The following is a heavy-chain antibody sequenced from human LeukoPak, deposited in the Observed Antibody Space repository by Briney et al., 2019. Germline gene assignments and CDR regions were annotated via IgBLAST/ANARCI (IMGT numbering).Heavy chain of an antibody. V-gene: IGHV4-30-4*01. CDR3: ARNRGDKPRNYYYSYGMGV. CDR2: IYYSGST. J-gene: IGHJ6*02. D-gene: IGHD2-21*01. CDR1: GGSISSGDYY. Sequence: ASQTLSLTCTVSGGSISSGDYYWSWIRQPPGKGLEWIGYIYYSGSTYHNPSLKSRVTISVDTSKNQFSLKLSSVTAADTAVYFWARNRGDKPRNYYYSYGMGVWGQGPTVTVSS.